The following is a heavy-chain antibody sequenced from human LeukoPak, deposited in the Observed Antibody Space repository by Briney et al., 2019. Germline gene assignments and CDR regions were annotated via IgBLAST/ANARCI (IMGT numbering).Heavy chain of an antibody. J-gene: IGHJ6*03. D-gene: IGHD2-8*01. CDR2: ISDNGGNT. Sequence: GGSLRLSCAASGFTFSIYGMGWVRQAPGKGLEWVSSISDNGGNTYYADSAKGRFTISRDNSKNTLYLQMNSLRAEDTAVYYCAKDRCSNGVGCYYYYMDVWGKGTTVTISS. CDR3: AKDRCSNGVGCYYYYMDV. CDR1: GFTFSIYG. V-gene: IGHV3-23*01.